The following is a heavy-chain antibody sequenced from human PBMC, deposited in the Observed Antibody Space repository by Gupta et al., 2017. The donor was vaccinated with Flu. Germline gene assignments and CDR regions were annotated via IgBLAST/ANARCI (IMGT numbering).Heavy chain of an antibody. CDR3: ARVFAGGWYWFDP. CDR2: IKHSGST. Sequence: QVQLQQWGAGLLTPSETLSLTCAVYGGSFSGYYWRWIRQPPGKGLEWIGEIKHSGSTNYNPSLKSRVTISVDTSKNQFSLKLSSVTAADTAVYYCARVFAGGWYWFDPWGQGTLVTVSS. D-gene: IGHD3-16*01. J-gene: IGHJ5*02. V-gene: IGHV4-34*01. CDR1: GGSFSGYY.